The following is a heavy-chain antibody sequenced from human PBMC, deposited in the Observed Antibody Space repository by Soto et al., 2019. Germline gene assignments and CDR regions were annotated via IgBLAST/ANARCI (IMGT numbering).Heavy chain of an antibody. J-gene: IGHJ3*02. CDR3: ARILGYCSRTSCRPSAFDI. Sequence: GASVKVSCKASGGTFSSYAISWVRQAPGQGLEWMGGIIPIFGTANYAQKFQGRVTITTDTSTSTVYMELRSLRSDDTAVYYCARILGYCSRTSCRPSAFDIWGQGTMVTVSS. CDR2: IIPIFGTA. D-gene: IGHD2-2*01. V-gene: IGHV1-69*05. CDR1: GGTFSSYA.